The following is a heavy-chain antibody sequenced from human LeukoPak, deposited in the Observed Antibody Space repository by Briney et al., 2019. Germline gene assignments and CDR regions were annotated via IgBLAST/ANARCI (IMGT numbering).Heavy chain of an antibody. V-gene: IGHV3-74*01. CDR3: ARGITMLRGVIPSHYYYGMDV. Sequence: GGSLRLSCAAPGFTFSSYWMHWVRQAPGKGLVWVSRINSDGSGTSYADSVKGRFTISRDNAKNTLYLQMNSLRAEDTAVYYCARGITMLRGVIPSHYYYGMDVWGQGTTVTVSS. CDR2: INSDGSGT. D-gene: IGHD3-10*01. CDR1: GFTFSSYW. J-gene: IGHJ6*02.